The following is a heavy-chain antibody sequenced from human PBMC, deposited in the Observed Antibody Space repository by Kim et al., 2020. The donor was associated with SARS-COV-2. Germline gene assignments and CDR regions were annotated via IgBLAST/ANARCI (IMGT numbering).Heavy chain of an antibody. V-gene: IGHV3-33*01. Sequence: GGSLRLSCAASGFTFSSYGMHWVRQAPGKGLEWVAVIWYDGSNKYYADSVKGRFTISRDNSKNTLYLQMNSLRAEDTAVYYCARDILVGATSYGMDVWGQGPTVPVSS. CDR3: ARDILVGATSYGMDV. CDR2: IWYDGSNK. J-gene: IGHJ6*02. D-gene: IGHD1-26*01. CDR1: GFTFSSYG.